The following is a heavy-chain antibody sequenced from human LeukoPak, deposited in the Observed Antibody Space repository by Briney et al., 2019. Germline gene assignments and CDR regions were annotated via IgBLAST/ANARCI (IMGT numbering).Heavy chain of an antibody. V-gene: IGHV4-34*01. CDR2: INHSGST. CDR1: GGSFSGYY. J-gene: IGHJ4*02. CDR3: ARGYYQLLYF. D-gene: IGHD2-2*01. Sequence: SETLSLTCAVYGGSFSGYYWSWIRQPPGKGLEWIGEINHSGSTNYNPSLKSRVTISVDTSKNQFSLKLSSVTAADTAVYYCARGYYQLLYFWGQGTLVTVSS.